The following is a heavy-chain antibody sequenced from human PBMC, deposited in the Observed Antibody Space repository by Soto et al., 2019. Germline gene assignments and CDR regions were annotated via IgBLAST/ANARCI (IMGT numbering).Heavy chain of an antibody. CDR2: VKSKTDGGTT. CDR3: TTDSYITNIIVRFDY. Sequence: EVHLVESGGGLVKPGGSLRLSCAASGFIFSNGWINWVRQAPGKGLECVGRVKSKTDGGTTDFAAPVKSRFAISRDDSKNMVYLEMNSLKTEDTAIYYCTTDSYITNIIVRFDYWGHGTLVTVSS. J-gene: IGHJ4*01. V-gene: IGHV3-15*07. D-gene: IGHD3-22*01. CDR1: GFIFSNGW.